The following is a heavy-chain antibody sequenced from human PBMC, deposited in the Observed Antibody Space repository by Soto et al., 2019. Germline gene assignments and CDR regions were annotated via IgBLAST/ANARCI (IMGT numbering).Heavy chain of an antibody. CDR3: ARCSSYYDSSGYRFDY. CDR2: IIPIFGTA. CDR1: GGTFSSYA. J-gene: IGHJ4*02. V-gene: IGHV1-69*06. Sequence: ASVKVSCKASGGTFSSYAISWVRQAPGQGLEWMGGIIPIFGTANYAQKFQGRVTITADKSTSTAYMELSSLRSEDTAVYYCARCSSYYDSSGYRFDYWGQGTLVTVSS. D-gene: IGHD3-22*01.